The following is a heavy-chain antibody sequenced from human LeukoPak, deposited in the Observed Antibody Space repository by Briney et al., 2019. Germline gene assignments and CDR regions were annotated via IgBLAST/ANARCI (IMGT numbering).Heavy chain of an antibody. CDR3: ARGSWIQLWSGYDY. V-gene: IGHV1-69*13. CDR1: GGTFSSYA. D-gene: IGHD5-18*01. J-gene: IGHJ4*02. CDR2: IIPIFGTA. Sequence: SVKVSRKASGGTFSSYAISWVRQAPGQGLEWMGGIIPIFGTANYAQKFQGRVTITADESTSTAYMELSSLRSEDTAVYYCARGSWIQLWSGYDYWGQGTLVTVSS.